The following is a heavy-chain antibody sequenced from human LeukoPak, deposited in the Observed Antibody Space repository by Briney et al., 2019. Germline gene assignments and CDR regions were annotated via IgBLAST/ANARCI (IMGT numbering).Heavy chain of an antibody. D-gene: IGHD4-17*01. Sequence: PAETLSLTCTVSGGSISSYYWSWIRQPPGKGLERIGYMYYTGTTNYKASLQSRVTISVDTSKKKFSLNLNSVTAADTAVYYCARSGARSGDYRDFDSWGRGTLVTVSS. CDR1: GGSISSYY. CDR3: ARSGARSGDYRDFDS. CDR2: MYYTGTT. V-gene: IGHV4-59*08. J-gene: IGHJ4*02.